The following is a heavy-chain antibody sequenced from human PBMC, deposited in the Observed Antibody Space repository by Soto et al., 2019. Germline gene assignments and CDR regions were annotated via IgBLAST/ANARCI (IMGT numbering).Heavy chain of an antibody. CDR3: ARGSYDSYAGFFGMDV. CDR1: GGSFMSQA. V-gene: IGHV1-69*06. J-gene: IGHJ6*02. CDR2: IIPFSGTV. D-gene: IGHD3-10*01. Sequence: QVQLVQSGAEVKKPGSSVKVSCKASGGSFMSQAISWVRQAPGQGPEWMGGIIPFSGTVTYTQRFQGRLTLAADKPTKTAYMEWSSLRSEDTAVYYCARGSYDSYAGFFGMDVWGQVTTVTVS.